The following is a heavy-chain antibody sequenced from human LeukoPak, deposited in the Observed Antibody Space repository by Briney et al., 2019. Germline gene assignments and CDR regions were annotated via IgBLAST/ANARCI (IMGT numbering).Heavy chain of an antibody. J-gene: IGHJ4*02. V-gene: IGHV4-59*08. CDR1: GGSVSGYY. Sequence: SETLSLTCTVSGGSVSGYYWSWIRRPPGRGLEWIGYIFYSGTTLYSPSLKSRVTMSVDTSENQFSLKLSSVTAADTAVYYCARHDVVPVIRRGIDFWGQGILVTVSS. CDR3: ARHDVVPVIRRGIDF. CDR2: IFYSGTT. D-gene: IGHD2-21*02.